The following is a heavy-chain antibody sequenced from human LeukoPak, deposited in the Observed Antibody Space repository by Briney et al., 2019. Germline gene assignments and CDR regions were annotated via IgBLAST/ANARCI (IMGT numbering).Heavy chain of an antibody. Sequence: GGPLRLSCAASGFTFDDYAMHWVRQAPGKGLEWVSLISGDGGSTYYADSVRGRFTISRDNSKNSLYLQMNSLRTEDTALYYCATSLLWFDYFDYWGQGTLVTVSS. J-gene: IGHJ4*02. CDR3: ATSLLWFDYFDY. D-gene: IGHD3-10*01. CDR2: ISGDGGST. CDR1: GFTFDDYA. V-gene: IGHV3-43*02.